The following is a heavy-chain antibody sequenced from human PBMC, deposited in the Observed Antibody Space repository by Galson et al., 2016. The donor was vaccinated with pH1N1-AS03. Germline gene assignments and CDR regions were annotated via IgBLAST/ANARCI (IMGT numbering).Heavy chain of an antibody. Sequence: PALVKPTQTLTLTCTYSGFSLTSAKMGVGWIRQPPGKALEYLALISWDDSKLYSPPLRSRLTITKDTSRNQVVLSMTNMQPVDTGPYYCGNSVEGVWGQGIKVTVSS. CDR2: ISWDDSK. V-gene: IGHV2-5*02. CDR3: GNSVEGV. CDR1: GFSLTSAKMG. J-gene: IGHJ3*01.